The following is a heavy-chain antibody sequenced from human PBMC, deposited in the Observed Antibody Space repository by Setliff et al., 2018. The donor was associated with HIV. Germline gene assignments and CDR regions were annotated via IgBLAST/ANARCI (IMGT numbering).Heavy chain of an antibody. V-gene: IGHV1-24*01. CDR3: ATHPPYRSAWYMRS. CDR2: FDPEAGEI. Sequence: ASVKVSSKISGFTLNELSIQWVRQAPAKGLEWMGGFDPEAGEIIYAQKFQGRVTMTKDTSTDTAYMDLSSLRSEDTAVYYCATHPPYRSAWYMRSWGQGTLVTVSS. CDR1: GFTLNELS. D-gene: IGHD6-19*01. J-gene: IGHJ5*02.